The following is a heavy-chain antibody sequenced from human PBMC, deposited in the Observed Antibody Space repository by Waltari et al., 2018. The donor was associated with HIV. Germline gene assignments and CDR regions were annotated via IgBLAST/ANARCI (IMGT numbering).Heavy chain of an antibody. V-gene: IGHV3-30*18. Sequence: QVQLVASGGGVVQPGRSLSLSCAASRFTFSSYAMHWVRQAPGKGLEWVAVISYYGDNKYYADSVKGRFTISRDNSKNTLYLQMNSLRAEDTAVYYCAKGASGWSPGYWGQGTLVTVSS. D-gene: IGHD6-19*01. J-gene: IGHJ4*02. CDR3: AKGASGWSPGY. CDR1: RFTFSSYA. CDR2: ISYYGDNK.